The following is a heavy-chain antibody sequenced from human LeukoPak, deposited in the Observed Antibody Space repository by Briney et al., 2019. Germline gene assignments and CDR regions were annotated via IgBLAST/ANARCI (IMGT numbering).Heavy chain of an antibody. CDR3: ARHSRGSYRFDY. V-gene: IGHV4-39*01. Sequence: SETLSLTCTVSGGSISSSSYYWGWIRQPPGKGLEWIGSIYYSGGTYYNPSLKSRVTISVDTSKNQFSLKLSSVTAADTAVYYCARHSRGSYRFDYWGQGTLVTVSS. CDR2: IYYSGGT. D-gene: IGHD1-26*01. CDR1: GGSISSSSYY. J-gene: IGHJ4*02.